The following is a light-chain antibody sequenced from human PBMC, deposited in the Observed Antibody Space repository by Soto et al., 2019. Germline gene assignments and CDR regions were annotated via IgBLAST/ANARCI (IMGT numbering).Light chain of an antibody. CDR1: SGAFAGNY. CDR2: EDN. CDR3: QSYDSSNQDVV. Sequence: NFMLTQPHSVSESPGKTVTISCTRSSGAFAGNYVQCNQQRPGSAPTTVIYEDNQRPSGVPDRFSGSIDSSSNSASLTISGLKTEDEADYYCQSYDSSNQDVVFGGGTKLTVL. V-gene: IGLV6-57*04. J-gene: IGLJ2*01.